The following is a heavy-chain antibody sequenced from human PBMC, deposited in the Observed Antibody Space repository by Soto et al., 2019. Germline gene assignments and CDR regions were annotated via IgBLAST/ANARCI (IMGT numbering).Heavy chain of an antibody. V-gene: IGHV4-4*07. Sequence: PSETLSLTXTVSGASISGFYWSWIRKSAGKGLEWIGRIYATGTTDYNPSLKSRVMMSVDTSKKQFSLKLRSVTAADTAVYYCVRDGTKTLRDWFDPWGQGIWVTVSS. J-gene: IGHJ5*02. CDR1: GASISGFY. D-gene: IGHD1-1*01. CDR2: IYATGTT. CDR3: VRDGTKTLRDWFDP.